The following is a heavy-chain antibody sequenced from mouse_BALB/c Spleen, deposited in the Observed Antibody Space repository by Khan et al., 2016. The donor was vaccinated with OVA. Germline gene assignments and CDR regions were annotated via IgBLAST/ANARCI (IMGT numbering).Heavy chain of an antibody. D-gene: IGHD2-14*01. CDR3: ARVGYNGTMDY. Sequence: QMQLEESGPELKKPGETVKISCKASGYTFTIYGMNWVRQAPGKGLKWMGWINTYTGEPTYADDFKGRFAFSLETSASTAFLQINNLKNEDTATYFCARVGYNGTMDYWGQGTSVTVSS. V-gene: IGHV9-3-1*01. J-gene: IGHJ4*01. CDR2: INTYTGEP. CDR1: GYTFTIYG.